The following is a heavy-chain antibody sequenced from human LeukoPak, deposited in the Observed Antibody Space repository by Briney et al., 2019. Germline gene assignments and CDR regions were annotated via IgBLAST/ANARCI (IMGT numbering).Heavy chain of an antibody. J-gene: IGHJ3*02. CDR2: FYSDGRA. Sequence: GGSLRLSCAASGFTFSDYYMSWIRQAPGKGLEWVSIFYSDGRAFHAASVKGRFTMSRDNSKNTVDLQMNSLRAEDTAVYFCARDRRRIRGQNGDGDAFDIWGQGTRVTVSS. CDR1: GFTFSDYY. CDR3: ARDRRRIRGQNGDGDAFDI. D-gene: IGHD2-8*01. V-gene: IGHV3-53*01.